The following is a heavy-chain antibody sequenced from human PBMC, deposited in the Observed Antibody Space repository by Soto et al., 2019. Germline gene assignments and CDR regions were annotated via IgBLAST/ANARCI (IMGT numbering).Heavy chain of an antibody. CDR2: IGTNAAT. Sequence: EVQLVESGGVMIQRGGSLRLSCEASGFRFSDYDMHWVRQHPGKGLEWVSGIGTNAATHYYDSVKSRFTISRENDKNSLFLQMTSLKADDTAVYVCARGRPFWSDCYIAHWGQGTRVTVSS. V-gene: IGHV3-13*01. CDR1: GFRFSDYD. J-gene: IGHJ1*01. CDR3: ARGRPFWSDCYIAH. D-gene: IGHD3-3*01.